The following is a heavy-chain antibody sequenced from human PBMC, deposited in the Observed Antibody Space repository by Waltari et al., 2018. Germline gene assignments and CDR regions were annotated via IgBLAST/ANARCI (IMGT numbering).Heavy chain of an antibody. V-gene: IGHV4-59*01. CDR2: IYYRGST. D-gene: IGHD3-22*01. CDR1: GGSISSYY. Sequence: QVQLQESGPGLVKPSETLSLTCTVSGGSISSYYWSWIRQPPGKGLEWIGYIYYRGSTNYNPSLKSRVTISVDTSKNQFSLKLSSVTAADTAVYYCAREGSSGYGDMDVWGQGTTVTVSS. CDR3: AREGSSGYGDMDV. J-gene: IGHJ6*02.